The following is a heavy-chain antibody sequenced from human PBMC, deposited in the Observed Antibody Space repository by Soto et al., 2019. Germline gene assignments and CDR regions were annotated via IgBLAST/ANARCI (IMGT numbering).Heavy chain of an antibody. CDR2: IIPIFGTA. V-gene: IGHV1-69*06. J-gene: IGHJ5*02. Sequence: SVKVSCKASGGTFSSYAISWVRQAPGQGLEWMGGIIPIFGTANYAQKFQGRVTITADKSTSTAYMELSSLRSEDTAVYYCAKGSGTPDIVVYAMSVRGWSDPWGQGTLVTVSS. CDR1: GGTFSSYA. CDR3: AKGSGTPDIVVYAMSVRGWSDP. D-gene: IGHD2-8*02.